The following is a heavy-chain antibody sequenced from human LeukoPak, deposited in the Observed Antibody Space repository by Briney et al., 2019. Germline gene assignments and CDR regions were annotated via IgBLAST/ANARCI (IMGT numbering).Heavy chain of an antibody. CDR1: GFTFDDYA. CDR2: ISWNSGSI. D-gene: IGHD6-19*01. J-gene: IGHJ4*02. Sequence: GGSLRLSCAASGFTFDDYAMHWVRQAPGKGLEWVSGISWNSGSIGYADSVKGRFTISRDNAKNSLYLQMNSLRAEDTALYYCAKDTGYSSGWYDYWGQGTLDTVSS. CDR3: AKDTGYSSGWYDY. V-gene: IGHV3-9*01.